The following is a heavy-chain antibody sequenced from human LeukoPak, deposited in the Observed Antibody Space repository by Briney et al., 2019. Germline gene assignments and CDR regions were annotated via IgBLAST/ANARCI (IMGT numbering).Heavy chain of an antibody. CDR3: ARDSRSFDY. V-gene: IGHV4-59*01. CDR2: IYYSGST. Sequence: SETLSLTCTVSGGSISTYYWSWIRQPPGKGLEWIGYIYYSGSTNYNPSLKSRVTISVDTSKNQFSLKLCSVTAADTAVYYCARDSRSFDYWGQGTLVTVSS. CDR1: GGSISTYY. J-gene: IGHJ4*02.